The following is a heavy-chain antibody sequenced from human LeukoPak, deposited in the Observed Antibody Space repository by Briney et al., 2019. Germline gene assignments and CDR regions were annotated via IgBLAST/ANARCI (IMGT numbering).Heavy chain of an antibody. V-gene: IGHV3-30*03. Sequence: GRSLRLSCAASGFTFSSYGMHWVRQAPGKGLEWVAVISYDGSNKYYADSVKGRFTISRDNSKNTLYLQMNSLRAEDTAVYYCARDPTATYYYYYGMDVWGQGTTVTVSS. CDR1: GFTFSSYG. CDR2: ISYDGSNK. J-gene: IGHJ6*02. CDR3: ARDPTATYYYYYGMDV. D-gene: IGHD1-1*01.